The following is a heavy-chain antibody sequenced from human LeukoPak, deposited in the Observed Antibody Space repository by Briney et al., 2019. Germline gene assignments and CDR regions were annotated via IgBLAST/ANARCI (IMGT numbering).Heavy chain of an antibody. CDR2: MYYSGST. Sequence: SETLSLTCTVSGDSVSTYYWSWIRQPPGEGLEWSGYMYYSGSTKYNPSLKSRVTISVDTSKNQFSLKLSSVTAADTAVYYCARGWGTVTTDADPTHPPDAFDIWGQGTMVTVSS. CDR3: ARGWGTVTTDADPTHPPDAFDI. V-gene: IGHV4-59*02. D-gene: IGHD4-17*01. CDR1: GDSVSTYY. J-gene: IGHJ3*02.